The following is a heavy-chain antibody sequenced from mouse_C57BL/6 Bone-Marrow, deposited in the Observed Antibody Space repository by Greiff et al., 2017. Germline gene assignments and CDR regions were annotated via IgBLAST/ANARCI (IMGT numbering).Heavy chain of an antibody. CDR1: GYTFTSYW. D-gene: IGHD1-1*01. CDR2: IDPSDSYT. V-gene: IGHV1-69*01. CDR3: ATNYCGSSYWYFDV. Sequence: QVQLQQPGAELVMPGASVKLSCKASGYTFTSYWMHWVKQRPGQGLEWIGEIDPSDSYTNYNQKFKGKSTLTVDKSSSTAYMQLSSLTSEDSAVYYCATNYCGSSYWYFDVWGTGTTVTVSS. J-gene: IGHJ1*03.